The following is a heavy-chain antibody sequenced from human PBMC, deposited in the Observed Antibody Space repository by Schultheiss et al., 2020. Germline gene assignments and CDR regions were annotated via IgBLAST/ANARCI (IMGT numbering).Heavy chain of an antibody. Sequence: GESLKISCAASGFTFSSYAMHWVRQAPGKGLEWVANIKQDGSEKYYVDSVKGRFTISRDNAKNSLYLQMNSLRAEDTAVYYCARDRVTIFGVVIISTAIDYWGQGTLVTVSS. V-gene: IGHV3-7*01. CDR1: GFTFSSYA. CDR3: ARDRVTIFGVVIISTAIDY. D-gene: IGHD3-3*01. CDR2: IKQDGSEK. J-gene: IGHJ4*02.